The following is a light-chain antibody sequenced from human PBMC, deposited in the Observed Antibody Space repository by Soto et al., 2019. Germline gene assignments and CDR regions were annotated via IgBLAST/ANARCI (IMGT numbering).Light chain of an antibody. J-gene: IGLJ2*01. CDR1: SSDIGGHNY. CDR2: EVT. CDR3: SSYAGEKKYVI. V-gene: IGLV2-8*01. Sequence: QSALTQPPSASGSPGQSVTSSCTGTSSDIGGHNYVSWYQHQPGKAPRLMIYEVTTRPAGVPARFYGSKSANTASLTVSGLQAEDEAEYYCSSYAGEKKYVIFGGGTPLTVL.